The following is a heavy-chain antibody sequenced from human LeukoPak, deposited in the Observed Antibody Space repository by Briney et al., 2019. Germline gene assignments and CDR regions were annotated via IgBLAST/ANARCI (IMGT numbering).Heavy chain of an antibody. J-gene: IGHJ4*02. Sequence: KPSETLSLTCTVSGDSISNRNCWTWVRQPPGKGLEWIGEIYHNGAANYKPSLKSRVTISVDKSKNQFSLKLSSVTAADTAVYYCARGSRSTYYYDSSDPLDYWGQGTLVTVSS. D-gene: IGHD3-22*01. CDR3: ARGSRSTYYYDSSDPLDY. CDR2: IYHNGAA. CDR1: GDSISNRNC. V-gene: IGHV4-4*02.